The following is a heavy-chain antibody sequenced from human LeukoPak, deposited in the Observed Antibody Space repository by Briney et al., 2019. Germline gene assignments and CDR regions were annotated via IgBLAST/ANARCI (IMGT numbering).Heavy chain of an antibody. V-gene: IGHV1-69*06. Sequence: SVTVSCKASGGTFSSYAISWVQQAPGQGLEWMGGIIPIFGTANYAQKFQGRVTITADKSTSTAYMELSSLRSEDTAVYYCGLLRYFDWFPRANFDYWGQGTLVTVSS. CDR3: GLLRYFDWFPRANFDY. J-gene: IGHJ4*02. CDR1: GGTFSSYA. CDR2: IIPIFGTA. D-gene: IGHD3-9*01.